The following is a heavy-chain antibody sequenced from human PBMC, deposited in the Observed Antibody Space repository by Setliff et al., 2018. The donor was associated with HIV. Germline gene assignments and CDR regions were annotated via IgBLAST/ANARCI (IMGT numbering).Heavy chain of an antibody. Sequence: PGESLKISCQASGYSFTTYWIGWGRQMPGKGLEWMGIIYPGDSDTRYSPSFQGQVTISADKSISTAYLQWSSLKASDTAMYYCARGDSRWYERHYYYGMDVWGQGTTVTVSS. CDR2: IYPGDSDT. CDR1: GYSFTTYW. D-gene: IGHD6-13*01. CDR3: ARGDSRWYERHYYYGMDV. V-gene: IGHV5-51*01. J-gene: IGHJ6*02.